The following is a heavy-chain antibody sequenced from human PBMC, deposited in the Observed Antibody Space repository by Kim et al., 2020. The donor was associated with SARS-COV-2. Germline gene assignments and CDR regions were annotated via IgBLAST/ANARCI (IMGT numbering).Heavy chain of an antibody. V-gene: IGHV3-30*04. D-gene: IGHD6-13*01. Sequence: GGSLRLSCAASGFTFSSYAMHWVRQAPGKGLEWVAVISYDGSNKYYADSVKGRFTISRDNSKNTLYLQMNSLRAEDTAVYYCARGPLTYSISWSLGVTRNNWFDPWGQGTLVTVSS. CDR2: ISYDGSNK. CDR1: GFTFSSYA. CDR3: ARGPLTYSISWSLGVTRNNWFDP. J-gene: IGHJ5*02.